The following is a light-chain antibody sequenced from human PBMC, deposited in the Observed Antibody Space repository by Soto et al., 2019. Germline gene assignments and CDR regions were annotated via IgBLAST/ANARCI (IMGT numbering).Light chain of an antibody. CDR2: DVF. CDR3: NSFTTTNTYV. J-gene: IGLJ1*01. CDR1: SSDVGGFDH. V-gene: IGLV2-14*03. Sequence: QSVLTQPASVSGSPGQSITISCTGASSDVGGFDHVSWYQQHPGKVPRLLIYDVFSRPSGVSDRFSGSKSGNTASLTISGLQAEDEADYYCNSFTTTNTYVFGTGTKVTVL.